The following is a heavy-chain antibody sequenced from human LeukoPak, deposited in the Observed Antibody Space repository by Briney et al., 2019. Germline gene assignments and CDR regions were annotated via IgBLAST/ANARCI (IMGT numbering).Heavy chain of an antibody. J-gene: IGHJ5*02. CDR2: IYYSGNT. D-gene: IGHD3/OR15-3a*01. CDR1: GVSISSSNSY. CDR3: ARQTGSGLFILP. V-gene: IGHV4-39*01. Sequence: SETLSLTCTVSGVSISSSNSYWGWMRQPPGKGLEWIGSIYYSGNTYCNASLKSQVSISIDTSKIQFSLRLTSVTAADTAVYYCARQTGSGLFILPGGQGTLVTVSS.